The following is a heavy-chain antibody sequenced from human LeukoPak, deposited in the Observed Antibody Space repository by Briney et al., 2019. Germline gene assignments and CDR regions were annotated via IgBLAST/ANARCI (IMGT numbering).Heavy chain of an antibody. CDR1: GFTFSSYW. CDR2: ISGSGGST. D-gene: IGHD5-24*01. Sequence: GGSLRLSCAASGFTFSSYWMHWVRQAPGKGLEWVSAISGSGGSTYYADSVKGRFTISRDNSKNTLYLQMNSLRAEDTAVYYCAKDIRWLPNYFDYWGQGTLVTVSS. V-gene: IGHV3-23*01. J-gene: IGHJ4*02. CDR3: AKDIRWLPNYFDY.